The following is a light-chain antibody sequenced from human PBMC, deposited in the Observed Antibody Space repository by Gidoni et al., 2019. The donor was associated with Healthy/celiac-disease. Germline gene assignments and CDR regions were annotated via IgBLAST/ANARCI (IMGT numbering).Light chain of an antibody. CDR3: QQYNSYLLT. CDR1: QSISSW. Sequence: DLQMTQSPSTLSASVGDRVTITCRASQSISSWLAWYQQKPGKAPKLLIYKASSLERGVPSRVSGSGSGTEFTLTISSRQPDDFATYYCQQYNSYLLTFGGGTKVEIK. V-gene: IGKV1-5*03. J-gene: IGKJ4*01. CDR2: KAS.